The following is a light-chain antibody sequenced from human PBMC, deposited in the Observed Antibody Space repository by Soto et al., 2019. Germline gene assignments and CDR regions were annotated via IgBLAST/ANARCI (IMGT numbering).Light chain of an antibody. CDR1: SSDVGGYNH. Sequence: QSVLTQPASVSGSPGQSITISCTGTSSDVGGYNHASWYQQHPGKAPKLIIYEVANRPSGVSNRFSASKSANTASLTISGLQAEDEADYYCSSYTSTSNFYVFGTGTKLTVL. V-gene: IGLV2-14*01. J-gene: IGLJ1*01. CDR2: EVA. CDR3: SSYTSTSNFYV.